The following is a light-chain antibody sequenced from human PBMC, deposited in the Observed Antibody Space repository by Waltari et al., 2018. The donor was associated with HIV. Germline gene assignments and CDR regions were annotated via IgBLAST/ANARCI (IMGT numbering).Light chain of an antibody. Sequence: QSVLTQPPSVSGAPGQRVTIAHIGAGYAVHWYQQLPGAAPNLLIFANSNRPSGVPDRFSGSKSVTSASLAITGLRAEDEADYYCQSYDSSLSGSVFGTGTKVTVL. CDR2: ANS. J-gene: IGLJ1*01. CDR3: QSYDSSLSGSV. V-gene: IGLV1-40*01. CDR1: IGAGYA.